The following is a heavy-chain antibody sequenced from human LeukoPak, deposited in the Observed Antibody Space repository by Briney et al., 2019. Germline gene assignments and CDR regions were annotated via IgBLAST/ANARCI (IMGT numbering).Heavy chain of an antibody. D-gene: IGHD1-20*01. CDR1: GYSISSGYY. CDR2: IYHSGST. CDR3: ARGLTGTHNYYYYMDV. V-gene: IGHV4-38-2*01. J-gene: IGHJ6*03. Sequence: SETLSLTCAVSGYSISSGYYWGWIRQPPGKGLEWIGSIYHSGSTYYNPSLKSRVTISVDTSKNQFSLKLSSVTAADTAVYYCARGLTGTHNYYYYMDVWGKGTTVTVSS.